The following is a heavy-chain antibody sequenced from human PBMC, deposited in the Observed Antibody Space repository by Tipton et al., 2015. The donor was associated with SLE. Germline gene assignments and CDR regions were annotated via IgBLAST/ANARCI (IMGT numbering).Heavy chain of an antibody. CDR2: INHSGST. Sequence: TLSLTCVVYGGSFSGNYLSFIRPSPANALEWIGEINHSGSTNYNPSLKSRVSISVDTSKNQFSLKLSSVTAADTAVYYCAREGTGYSYGTLDYWGQGTLVTVSS. V-gene: IGHV4-34*01. J-gene: IGHJ4*02. CDR1: GGSFSGNY. D-gene: IGHD5-18*01. CDR3: AREGTGYSYGTLDY.